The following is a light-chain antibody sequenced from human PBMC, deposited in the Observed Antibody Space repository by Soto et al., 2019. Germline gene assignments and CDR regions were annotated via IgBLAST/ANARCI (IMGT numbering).Light chain of an antibody. Sequence: EIVLTQSPGTLSLSPGQRATISCRASRTVDSTYLAWYQQKPSQAPRLLIYAVSTRATGIPDRFTGSGSGTDFTLTISRLEPEDFAVYYCQQYVGSSRTFGQGTKVDIK. CDR3: QQYVGSSRT. CDR2: AVS. V-gene: IGKV3-20*01. J-gene: IGKJ1*01. CDR1: RTVDSTY.